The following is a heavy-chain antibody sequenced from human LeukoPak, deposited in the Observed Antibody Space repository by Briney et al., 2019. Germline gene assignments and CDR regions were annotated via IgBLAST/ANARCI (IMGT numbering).Heavy chain of an antibody. D-gene: IGHD2-21*01. CDR1: GFTFNDYL. J-gene: IGHJ4*02. V-gene: IGHV3-7*01. CDR3: ARDYSRSGTH. Sequence: PGGSVRLSCSASGFTFNDYLMSWVRQAPGKGLEWVAVINQDERVELYVDSVKGRVTISRDNAKNSLYLQMHSLRAEDTAVYYCARDYSRSGTHWGQGTLVTVSS. CDR2: INQDERVE.